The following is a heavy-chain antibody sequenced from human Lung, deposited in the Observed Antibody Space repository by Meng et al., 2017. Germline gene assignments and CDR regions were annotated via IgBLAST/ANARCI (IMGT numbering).Heavy chain of an antibody. V-gene: IGHV4-4*02. CDR1: GGSITSSTW. CDR2: IFHSGST. Sequence: VQLQGSGPGLVNPSGTLSLTCAVSGGSITSSTWWSWVRQTPGKGLEWFGEIFHSGSTNYNPPLESRVTISVDKSKNQFSLKVYSVTAADTATYYCARFDISSSGRGDYWGQGILVTVSS. CDR3: ARFDISSSGRGDY. J-gene: IGHJ4*02. D-gene: IGHD1-26*01.